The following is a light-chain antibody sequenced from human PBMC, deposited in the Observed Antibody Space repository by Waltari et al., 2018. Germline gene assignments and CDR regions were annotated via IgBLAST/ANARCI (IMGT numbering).Light chain of an antibody. V-gene: IGLV3-1*01. CDR3: QAWDSSTYV. CDR1: TLGDKY. CDR2: EDS. Sequence: SYELTQPPSVSVSPGQTASIPCSGDTLGDKYACWYQKKPGQSPVLVIYEDSKRPSGIPERFSGSNSGNTATLTISGTQAMDEADYYCQAWDSSTYVFGTGTKVTVL. J-gene: IGLJ1*01.